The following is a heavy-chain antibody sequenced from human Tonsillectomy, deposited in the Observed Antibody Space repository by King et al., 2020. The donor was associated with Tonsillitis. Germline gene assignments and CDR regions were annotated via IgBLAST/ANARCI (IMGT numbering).Heavy chain of an antibody. CDR1: GYTFTNYY. CDR2: INPRSVNT. Sequence: QRQLVQSGAEMKKPGASVKVSCKASGYTFTNYYMHWVRQAPGQGLEWMGIINPRSVNTRYAQKFQGRVTMTRDTSTSTVYMELSSLRTEDTAMYYCNRGAHTGQPTGMLFDYWGQGALVTVSS. J-gene: IGHJ4*02. D-gene: IGHD2-8*01. V-gene: IGHV1-46*03. CDR3: NRGAHTGQPTGMLFDY.